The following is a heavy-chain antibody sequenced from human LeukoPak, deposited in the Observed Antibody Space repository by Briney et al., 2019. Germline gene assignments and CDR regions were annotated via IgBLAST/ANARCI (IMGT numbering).Heavy chain of an antibody. V-gene: IGHV1-18*01. CDR2: VSAYNGNT. J-gene: IGHJ6*02. CDR1: GYTFTSYG. D-gene: IGHD3-10*01. CDR3: ATVYGSGSYYNYYYYGMDV. Sequence: ASVKVSCKASGYTFTSYGISWVRQAPGQGLEWMGWVSAYNGNTNCAQKLQGRVTMTTDTSTSTAYMELRSLRSDDTAVYYCATVYGSGSYYNYYYYGMDVWGQGTTVTVSS.